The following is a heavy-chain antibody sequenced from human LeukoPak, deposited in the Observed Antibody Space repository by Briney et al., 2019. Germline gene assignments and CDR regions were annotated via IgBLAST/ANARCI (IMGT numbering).Heavy chain of an antibody. V-gene: IGHV3-74*01. Sequence: GGSLRLSCAASGFTFSNYWMHWVRQAPGKGLVWVSRINSDGINTSYADSEKGRFTISRDNAKNTLNLQMNSLRAEDTAVYYCARDLGQYYDTSDNWFDPWGQGTLVTVSS. D-gene: IGHD3-22*01. J-gene: IGHJ5*02. CDR2: INSDGINT. CDR1: GFTFSNYW. CDR3: ARDLGQYYDTSDNWFDP.